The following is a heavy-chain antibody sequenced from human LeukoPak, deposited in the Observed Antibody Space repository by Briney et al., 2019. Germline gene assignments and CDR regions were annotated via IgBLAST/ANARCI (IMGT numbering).Heavy chain of an antibody. CDR3: AKNVLGSGSYSWYFDL. CDR1: GLTFSSYG. CDR2: STGSGGTT. V-gene: IGHV3-23*01. Sequence: GGSLRLSCAASGLTFSSYGLSWVRQAPAKGLEWVSSSTGSGGTTHADSVRGRFTISRDNSKSTLYLQMNSLRVEDTAVYYCAKNVLGSGSYSWYFDLWGRGTLVTVSS. D-gene: IGHD1-26*01. J-gene: IGHJ2*01.